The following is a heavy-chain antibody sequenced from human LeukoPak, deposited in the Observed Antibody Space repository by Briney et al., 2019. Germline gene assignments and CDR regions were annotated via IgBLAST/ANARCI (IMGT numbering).Heavy chain of an antibody. J-gene: IGHJ3*02. CDR2: IIPIFGTA. Sequence: SVTVSCKASGGTFSSYAISWVRQAPGQGLEWMGGIIPIFGTANYAQKFQGRVTITADKSTSTAYMELSSLRSEDTAVYYCARELPDGGYYDSSGYYYATFGAFDIWGQGTMVTVSS. V-gene: IGHV1-69*06. CDR3: ARELPDGGYYDSSGYYYATFGAFDI. CDR1: GGTFSSYA. D-gene: IGHD3-22*01.